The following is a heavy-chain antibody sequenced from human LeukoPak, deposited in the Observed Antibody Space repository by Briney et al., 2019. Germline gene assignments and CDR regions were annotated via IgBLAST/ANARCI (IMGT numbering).Heavy chain of an antibody. V-gene: IGHV4-31*03. D-gene: IGHD5-24*01. Sequence: ASETLSLTCTVSGGSVSSASYYWSWIRQHPGKGLEWIGNINYRGSTYYSPSLKSRINISLRTSNNQCSRKLSSMTAADTAMFYCARGLRDGHKPFDYWGQGTRVIVSS. J-gene: IGHJ4*02. CDR3: ARGLRDGHKPFDY. CDR2: INYRGST. CDR1: GGSVSSASYY.